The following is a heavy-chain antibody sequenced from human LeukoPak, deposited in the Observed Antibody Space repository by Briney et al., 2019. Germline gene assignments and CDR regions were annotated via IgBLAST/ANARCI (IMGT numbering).Heavy chain of an antibody. D-gene: IGHD2-15*01. J-gene: IGHJ4*02. Sequence: GDSLKISCKGSGYSFTSYWIGWVRQMPGKGLEWMGIIYPGDSDTRYSPSFQGQVTISADKSISTAYLQWSSLKASDTAMYYCARAPVGCSGGSCYSAYFDYWGQGTLVTVSS. V-gene: IGHV5-51*01. CDR3: ARAPVGCSGGSCYSAYFDY. CDR2: IYPGDSDT. CDR1: GYSFTSYW.